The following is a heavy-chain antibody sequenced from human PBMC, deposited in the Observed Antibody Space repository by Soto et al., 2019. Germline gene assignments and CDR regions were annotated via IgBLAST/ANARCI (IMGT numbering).Heavy chain of an antibody. CDR3: AKDQGYCSGGSCYSQDY. D-gene: IGHD2-15*01. Sequence: GGSLRLSCAASGFTFSSYGMHWVRQAPGKGLEWVAVISYDGSNKYYADSVKGRFTISRDNSKNTLYLQMNSLRAEDTAVYYCAKDQGYCSGGSCYSQDYWGQGTLVTVSS. CDR1: GFTFSSYG. V-gene: IGHV3-30*18. J-gene: IGHJ4*02. CDR2: ISYDGSNK.